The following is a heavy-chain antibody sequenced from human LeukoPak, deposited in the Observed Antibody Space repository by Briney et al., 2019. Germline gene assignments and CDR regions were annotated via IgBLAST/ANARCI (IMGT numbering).Heavy chain of an antibody. D-gene: IGHD2-2*01. CDR3: ARQIGYCSSTSCYRYWGGYYYMDV. V-gene: IGHV4-39*07. J-gene: IGHJ6*03. Sequence: PSETLSLTCTVSGGSISSSSYYWGWIRQPPGKGLEWIGSIYHSGSTYYNPSLKSRVTISVDTSKNQFSLKLSSVTAADTAVYYCARQIGYCSSTSCYRYWGGYYYMDVWGKGTTVTVSS. CDR2: IYHSGST. CDR1: GGSISSSSYY.